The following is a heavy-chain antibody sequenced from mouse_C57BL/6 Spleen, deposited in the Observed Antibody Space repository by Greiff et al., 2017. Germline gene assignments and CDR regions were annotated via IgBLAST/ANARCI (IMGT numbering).Heavy chain of an antibody. D-gene: IGHD3-3*01. CDR3: ARHGDGDY. J-gene: IGHJ2*02. V-gene: IGHV5-17*01. Sequence: DVKLVESGGGLVKPGGSLKLSCAASGFTFSDYGMHWVRQAPEKGLEWVAYISSGSSTIYYADTVKGRFTISRVNAKNTLFLQMTSLRSEDTGMYYCARHGDGDYWGQGTSLTVSS. CDR1: GFTFSDYG. CDR2: ISSGSSTI.